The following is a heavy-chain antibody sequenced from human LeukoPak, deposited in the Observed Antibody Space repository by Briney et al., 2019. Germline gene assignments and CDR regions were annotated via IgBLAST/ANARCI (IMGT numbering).Heavy chain of an antibody. V-gene: IGHV1-2*02. J-gene: IGHJ4*02. CDR3: ARAVGYMIATF. D-gene: IGHD3-22*01. Sequence: GASVKVSCKASGYTFTAHYMHWVRQAPGQGLEWMGWIHPNSGGTNYAQKFQGRVTMTRDTSISTAYMELSRLRSDDTAVYYCARAVGYMIATFWGQGTLVTVSS. CDR2: IHPNSGGT. CDR1: GYTFTAHY.